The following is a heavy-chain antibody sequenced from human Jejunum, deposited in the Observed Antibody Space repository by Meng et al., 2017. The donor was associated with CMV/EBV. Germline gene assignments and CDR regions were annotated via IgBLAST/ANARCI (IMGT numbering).Heavy chain of an antibody. D-gene: IGHD3-16*01. V-gene: IGHV4-39*07. CDR1: GGSGITRGNY. J-gene: IGHJ4*02. Sequence: SGGSGITRGNYYGWIRQTPGKGLEWIGSMYSGETTYYNPSLESRVIISVDTSKNQVYLKLTSVTAADTAVYYCARDTYTTSRVVDFWGQGTLVTVSS. CDR2: MYSGETT. CDR3: ARDTYTTSRVVDF.